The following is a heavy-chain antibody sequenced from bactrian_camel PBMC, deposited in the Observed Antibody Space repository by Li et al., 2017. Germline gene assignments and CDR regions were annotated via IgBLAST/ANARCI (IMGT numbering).Heavy chain of an antibody. Sequence: HVQLVESGGGLVQPGGSLRLSCAASGFAFSDYSMYWVRQAPGKGLEWVSRISSGSSTTYYADSMKGRFTVSRDNAKNMLYLQMNSLKTEDTAVYYCAGWVYKYWDRGTQVTVS. CDR2: ISSGSSTT. CDR3: AGWVYKY. V-gene: IGHV3S1*01. J-gene: IGHJ4*01. CDR1: GFAFSDYS. D-gene: IGHD3*01.